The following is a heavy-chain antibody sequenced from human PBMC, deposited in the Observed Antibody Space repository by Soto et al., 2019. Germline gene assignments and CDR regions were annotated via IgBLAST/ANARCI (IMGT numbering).Heavy chain of an antibody. CDR1: GYSFTGYW. Sequence: PGESLKISCKGSGYSFTGYWIGWVRQMPGKGLEWMGIIYPGDSDTRYSPSFQGQVTISADKSISTAYLQWSSLKASDTAMYYCARLRYSSSWNYYYYGMDVWGQGTTVTVSS. V-gene: IGHV5-51*01. D-gene: IGHD6-13*01. J-gene: IGHJ6*02. CDR3: ARLRYSSSWNYYYYGMDV. CDR2: IYPGDSDT.